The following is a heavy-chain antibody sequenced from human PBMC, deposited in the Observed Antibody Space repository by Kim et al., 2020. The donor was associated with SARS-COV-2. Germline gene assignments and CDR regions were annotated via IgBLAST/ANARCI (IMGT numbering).Heavy chain of an antibody. CDR1: GFTFSSYS. V-gene: IGHV3-21*01. Sequence: GGSLRLSCAASGFTFSSYSMNWVRQAPGKGLEWVSSISSSSSYIYYADSVKGRFTISRDNAKNSLYLQMNSLSAEDTAVYYCARVVGYGSGLYFDYWGQGTLVTVSS. D-gene: IGHD3-10*01. CDR3: ARVVGYGSGLYFDY. CDR2: ISSSSSYI. J-gene: IGHJ4*02.